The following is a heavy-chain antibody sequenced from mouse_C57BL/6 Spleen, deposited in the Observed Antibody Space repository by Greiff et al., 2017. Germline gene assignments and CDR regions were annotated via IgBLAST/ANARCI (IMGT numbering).Heavy chain of an antibody. CDR2: INPGSGGT. J-gene: IGHJ4*01. CDR1: GYAFTNYL. CDR3: AREGSYYYGSSAYYAMDY. Sequence: QVQLKESGAELVRPGTSVKVSCKASGYAFTNYLIEWVKQRPGQGLEWIGVINPGSGGTNYNGKFKGKATLTADKSSSTAYMQLSSLTSEDSAVYFCAREGSYYYGSSAYYAMDYWGQGTSVTVSS. D-gene: IGHD1-1*01. V-gene: IGHV1-54*01.